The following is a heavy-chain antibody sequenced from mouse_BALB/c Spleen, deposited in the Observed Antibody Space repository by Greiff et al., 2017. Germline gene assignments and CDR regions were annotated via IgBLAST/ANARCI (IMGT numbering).Heavy chain of an antibody. J-gene: IGHJ3*01. V-gene: IGHV3-2*02. CDR2: ISYSGST. D-gene: IGHD1-1*01. CDR3: ARRRDYYGSSLAY. Sequence: EVHLVGSGPGLVKPSQSLSLTCTVTGYSITSDYAWNWLRQFPGNKLEWMGYISYSGSTSYNPSLKSRISITRDTSKNQFFLQLNSVTTEDTATYYCARRRDYYGSSLAYWGQGTLVTVSA. CDR1: GYSITSDYA.